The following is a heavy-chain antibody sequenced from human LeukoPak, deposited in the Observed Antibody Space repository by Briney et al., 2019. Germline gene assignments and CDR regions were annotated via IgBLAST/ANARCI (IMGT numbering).Heavy chain of an antibody. CDR2: IRYGGTKE. J-gene: IGHJ4*02. Sequence: GGSLRLSCAASGFIFSSYGMHWVRQAPGKGLEWVAFIRYGGTKEYYADSVKGRFTISRDNSKNTLYLQMNRLRAEDTAVYFCAKDGDSSGYDLSYWGQGTLVTVSS. V-gene: IGHV3-30*02. D-gene: IGHD3-22*01. CDR1: GFIFSSYG. CDR3: AKDGDSSGYDLSY.